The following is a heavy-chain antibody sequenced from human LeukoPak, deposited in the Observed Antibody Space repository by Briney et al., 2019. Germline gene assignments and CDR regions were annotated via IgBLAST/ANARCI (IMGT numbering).Heavy chain of an antibody. Sequence: GGSLRLSCAASGVTFSSYWISWVRQAPGKGLEWVANIKQDGSEKYYVDSVKGRFTISRDNAKNSLYLQMNSLRAEDTAVYYCRVLRYFDWLYFDYWGQGTLVAVSS. D-gene: IGHD3-9*01. CDR2: IKQDGSEK. CDR3: RVLRYFDWLYFDY. CDR1: GVTFSSYW. J-gene: IGHJ4*02. V-gene: IGHV3-7*01.